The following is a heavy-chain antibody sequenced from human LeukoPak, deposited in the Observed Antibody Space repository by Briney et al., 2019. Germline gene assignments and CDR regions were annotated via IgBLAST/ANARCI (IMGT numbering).Heavy chain of an antibody. CDR3: ARDERRGTYYGTFDS. J-gene: IGHJ4*02. D-gene: IGHD1-26*01. V-gene: IGHV4-59*11. CDR1: GGSISSHS. CDR2: LYYSGST. Sequence: SETLSLTCSLSGGSISSHSWSWIRQPPGKGLEWIGYLYYSGSTSYNPFLKSRVTISVDTSNNRFSLKLSSVTAADTAVYYCARDERRGTYYGTFDSWGQGTLVTVSS.